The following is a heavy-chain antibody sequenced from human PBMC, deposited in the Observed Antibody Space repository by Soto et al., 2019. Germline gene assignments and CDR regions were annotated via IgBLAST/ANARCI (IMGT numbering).Heavy chain of an antibody. CDR3: AKDQCSSWSEIDY. J-gene: IGHJ4*02. V-gene: IGHV3-23*01. CDR2: ISGSGGST. D-gene: IGHD6-13*01. Sequence: EVQLLESGGGLVQPGGSLRLSCAASGFTFSNYAVTWVRQAPGKGLEWVSTISGSGGSTYYADSVKGRFTISRDNSKNTLYLQRNSLRAEDTAVYYCAKDQCSSWSEIDYWGQGTLVTVSS. CDR1: GFTFSNYA.